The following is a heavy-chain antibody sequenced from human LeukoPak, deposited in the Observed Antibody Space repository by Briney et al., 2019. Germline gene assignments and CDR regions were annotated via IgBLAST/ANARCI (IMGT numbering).Heavy chain of an antibody. CDR1: GYTFTSYG. V-gene: IGHV3-33*01. Sequence: SCKASGYTFTSYGMHWVRQAPGKGLEWVAVIWYDGSNKYYADSVKGRFTISRDNSKNTLYLQMNSLRAEDTAVYNCTTVTDYWGQGTLVTVSS. CDR2: IWYDGSNK. D-gene: IGHD4-17*01. CDR3: TTVTDY. J-gene: IGHJ4*02.